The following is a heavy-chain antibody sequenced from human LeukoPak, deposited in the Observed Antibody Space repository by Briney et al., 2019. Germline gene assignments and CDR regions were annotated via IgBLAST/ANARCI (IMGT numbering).Heavy chain of an antibody. V-gene: IGHV4-39*07. Sequence: SETLSLTCTVSGGSISSSSYYWGWIRQPPGKGLEWIGSIYYSGSTNYNPSLKSRVTISVDTSKNQFSLKLSSVTAADTAVHYCARAGIAAAGNRWFDPWGQGTLVTVSS. J-gene: IGHJ5*02. CDR3: ARAGIAAAGNRWFDP. CDR1: GGSISSSSYY. CDR2: IYYSGST. D-gene: IGHD6-13*01.